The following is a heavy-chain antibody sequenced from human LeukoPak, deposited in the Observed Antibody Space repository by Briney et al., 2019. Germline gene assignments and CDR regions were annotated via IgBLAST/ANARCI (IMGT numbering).Heavy chain of an antibody. Sequence: GASVKVSCKVSGYTLTELSMHWGGPTPEKGLGWWGGFDPEDGETIYAQKFQGRVAMTEDTSTDTAYMELSSLRYEDTAVYYCATGFYNWNYAYYFDYWGQGTLVTVSS. CDR1: GYTLTELS. CDR2: FDPEDGET. J-gene: IGHJ4*02. CDR3: ATGFYNWNYAYYFDY. V-gene: IGHV1-24*01. D-gene: IGHD1-7*01.